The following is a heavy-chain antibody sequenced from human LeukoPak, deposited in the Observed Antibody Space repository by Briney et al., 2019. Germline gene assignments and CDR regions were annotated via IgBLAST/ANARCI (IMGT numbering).Heavy chain of an antibody. CDR3: ARVLRVTIFGVVINDAFDI. D-gene: IGHD3-3*01. CDR2: ITYSSSYI. CDR1: GFTFSSYS. V-gene: IGHV3-21*01. J-gene: IGHJ3*02. Sequence: GGSLRLSCAASGFTFSSYSMNWVRQAPGKGLEWVSSITYSSSYIYYADSVKGRFTISRDNAKNSLYLQMNSLRAEDTAVYYCARVLRVTIFGVVINDAFDIWGQGTMVTVSS.